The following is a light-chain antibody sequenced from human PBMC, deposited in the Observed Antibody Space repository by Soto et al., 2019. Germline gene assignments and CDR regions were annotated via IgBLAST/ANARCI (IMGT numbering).Light chain of an antibody. CDR3: ETWDSNTRV. J-gene: IGLJ3*02. Sequence: QSVLTQSSSASASLGSSVKLTCTLSSGHSRYIIAWHQQQPRKAPRYLMNVEGSGRYIRGSGLPDRFSGSSSGADRYLTISNLQSEDEADYYCETWDSNTRVFGGGTKLTVL. V-gene: IGLV4-60*03. CDR1: SGHSRYI. CDR2: VEGSGRY.